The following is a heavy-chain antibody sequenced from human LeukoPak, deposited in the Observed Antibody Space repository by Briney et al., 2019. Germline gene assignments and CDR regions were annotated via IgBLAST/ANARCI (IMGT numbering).Heavy chain of an antibody. CDR1: GFTFSSYE. V-gene: IGHV3-48*03. Sequence: GGSLRLSCAASGFTFSSYEMNWVRQAPGKGLEWVSYISSNGSTIHYADSVKGRFTISRDNSKNSLFLQMDSLRVEDTATYYCARDLMGHSVYDRGDYWGRGTLVTVSS. CDR3: ARDLMGHSVYDRGDY. D-gene: IGHD5/OR15-5a*01. J-gene: IGHJ4*02. CDR2: ISSNGSTI.